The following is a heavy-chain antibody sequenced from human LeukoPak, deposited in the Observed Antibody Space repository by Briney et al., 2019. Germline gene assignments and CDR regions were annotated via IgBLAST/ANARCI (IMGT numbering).Heavy chain of an antibody. CDR2: IYPGDSDT. D-gene: IGHD6-19*01. V-gene: IGHV5-51*01. CDR1: GYSFTSYW. CDR3: ARIAVAATYYFDY. J-gene: IGHJ4*02. Sequence: GESLKISCKGSGYSFTSYWIGGVRQMPGKGLEWMGIIYPGDSDTRYSPSFQGQVTISADKYISTAYLQWRSLKASDTAMYYCARIAVAATYYFDYWVQGTLVTVSS.